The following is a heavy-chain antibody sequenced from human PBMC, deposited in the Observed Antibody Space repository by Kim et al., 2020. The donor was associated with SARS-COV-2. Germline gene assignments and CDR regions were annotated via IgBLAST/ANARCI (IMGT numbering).Heavy chain of an antibody. J-gene: IGHJ4*02. CDR3: ARGNHYYDSSGYYFDY. V-gene: IGHV4-59*09. Sequence: PSLKSQVTISVDTSKNQFSLKLSSVTAADTAVYYCARGNHYYDSSGYYFDYWGQGTLVTVSS. D-gene: IGHD3-22*01.